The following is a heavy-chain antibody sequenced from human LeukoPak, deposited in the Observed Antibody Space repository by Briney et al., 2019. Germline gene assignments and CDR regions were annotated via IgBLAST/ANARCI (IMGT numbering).Heavy chain of an antibody. CDR2: IKREIDGGTT. CDR1: GFTFSNAW. CDR3: ATRIMITFGGVIVYYYFDY. Sequence: GGSLTLSCAASGFTFSNAWMSWVRQAPGKGLEWVGRIKREIDGGTTDYAAPVKGRFTISRDDSKDTVYLQMNSLKTEDTAVYYCATRIMITFGGVIVYYYFDYWGQGTLVTVSS. D-gene: IGHD3-16*02. J-gene: IGHJ4*02. V-gene: IGHV3-15*01.